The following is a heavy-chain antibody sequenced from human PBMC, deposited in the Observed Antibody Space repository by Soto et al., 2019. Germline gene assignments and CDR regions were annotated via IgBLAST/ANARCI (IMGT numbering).Heavy chain of an antibody. D-gene: IGHD1-7*01. J-gene: IGHJ6*02. CDR2: MIPIFGKA. CDR3: ARGRITGTTYYYFGMDV. CDR1: GGTFSSYA. Sequence: QVQLVQSGAEVKKPGSSVTVSCKASGGTFSSYAISWVRQAPGQVLVWMGWMIPIFGKANYAQKFQGRVTITADEATSTAYMELSSLRSEDTAVYYCARGRITGTTYYYFGMDVWGQGTTVTVSS. V-gene: IGHV1-69*01.